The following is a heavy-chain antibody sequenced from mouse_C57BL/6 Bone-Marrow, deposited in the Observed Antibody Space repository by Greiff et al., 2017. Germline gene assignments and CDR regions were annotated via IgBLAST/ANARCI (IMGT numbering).Heavy chain of an antibody. V-gene: IGHV1-64*01. CDR1: GYTFTSYW. CDR2: IHPNSGST. Sequence: QVQLKESGAELARPGASVKLSCKASGYTFTSYWMHWVKQRPGQGLEWIGMIHPNSGSTNYNEKFKSKATLTVDKSSSTAYMQLSSLTSEDSAVYYRGGGSSGYDYWGQGTTLTVSS. CDR3: GGGSSGYDY. J-gene: IGHJ2*01. D-gene: IGHD3-2*02.